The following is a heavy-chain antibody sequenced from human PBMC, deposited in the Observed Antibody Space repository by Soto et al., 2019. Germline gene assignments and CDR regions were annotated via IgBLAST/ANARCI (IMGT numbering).Heavy chain of an antibody. D-gene: IGHD3-3*01. CDR3: AKLYDFWSGYYDYYYGMDV. CDR2: ISGSGGST. CDR1: GFTFSSYA. V-gene: IGHV3-23*01. Sequence: PGGSLRLSCAASGFTFSSYAMSWVRQAPGKGLEWVSAISGSGGSTYYADSVKGRFTISRDNSKNTLYLQMNSLRAEDTAVYYCAKLYDFWSGYYDYYYGMDVWGQGTTVTVSS. J-gene: IGHJ6*02.